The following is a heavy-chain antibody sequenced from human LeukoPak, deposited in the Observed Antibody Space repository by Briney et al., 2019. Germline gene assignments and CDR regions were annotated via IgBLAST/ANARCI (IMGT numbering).Heavy chain of an antibody. V-gene: IGHV3-48*03. CDR1: GFTFSSYE. CDR2: ISSSGSTI. J-gene: IGHJ4*02. Sequence: PGGSLRLSCAASGFTFSSYEMNWVRQAPGKGLEWVPYISSSGSTIYYADSVKGRFTISRDNAKNSLYLQMNSLRAEDTAVYYCARVDYGDYYADYWGQGTLVTVSS. CDR3: ARVDYGDYYADY. D-gene: IGHD4-17*01.